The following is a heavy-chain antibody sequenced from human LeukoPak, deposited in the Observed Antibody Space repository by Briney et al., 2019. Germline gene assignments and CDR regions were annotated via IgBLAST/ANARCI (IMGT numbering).Heavy chain of an antibody. D-gene: IGHD3-22*01. CDR2: INGGSGNT. CDR1: GYTFTDYT. CDR3: ANPRYDSSGYYYVD. J-gene: IGHJ4*02. V-gene: IGHV1-3*01. Sequence: GASVKVSCKASGYTFTDYTMHWLRPATGQRLDWMGWINGGSGNTKYSPEFQGRVTITRDTSASTAYMELSSLRSEDTTVYYCANPRYDSSGYYYVDWGQGTPVTVSS.